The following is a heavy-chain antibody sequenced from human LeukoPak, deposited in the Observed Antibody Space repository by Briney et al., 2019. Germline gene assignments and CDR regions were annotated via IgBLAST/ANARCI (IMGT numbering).Heavy chain of an antibody. CDR1: GGSISSYY. CDR2: IYTSGST. V-gene: IGHV4-4*07. Sequence: SETLSLTCTVSGGSISSYYWSWIRQPAGKGLEWIGRIYTSGSTNYNPSLKSRVTMSVDTSKNQFSLKLSSVTAADTAVYYCAREGIGVGYCSSTSCHPNFDYWGQGTLVTVSS. J-gene: IGHJ4*02. CDR3: AREGIGVGYCSSTSCHPNFDY. D-gene: IGHD2-2*01.